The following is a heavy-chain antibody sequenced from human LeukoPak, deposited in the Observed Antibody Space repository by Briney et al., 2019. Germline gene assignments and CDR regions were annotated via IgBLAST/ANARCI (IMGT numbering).Heavy chain of an antibody. CDR2: INHSGSA. CDR3: ARGQGTVTTH. CDR1: GGSFSGYY. D-gene: IGHD4-17*01. J-gene: IGHJ4*02. Sequence: SETLSLTCTVSGGSFSGYYCTWIRQPPGKGLEWIGEINHSGSANYNPSLQSRVTISLDTSKNQFSLKLSSVTAADTAVYYCARGQGTVTTHWGQGTLVTVSS. V-gene: IGHV4-34*01.